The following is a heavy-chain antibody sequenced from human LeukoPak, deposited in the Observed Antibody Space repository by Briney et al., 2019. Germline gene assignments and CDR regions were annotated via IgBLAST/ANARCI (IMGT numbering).Heavy chain of an antibody. CDR2: INPNSGGT. CDR3: ARDLGCSSTSCYSQIDY. D-gene: IGHD2-2*02. CDR1: GYTFTGHY. J-gene: IGHJ4*02. V-gene: IGHV1-2*02. Sequence: ASVKVSCEASGYTFTGHYMHWVRQAPGQGLEWMGWINPNSGGTNYAQKFQGRVTMTRDTSISTAYMELSRLRSDDTAVYYCARDLGCSSTSCYSQIDYWGQGTLVTVSS.